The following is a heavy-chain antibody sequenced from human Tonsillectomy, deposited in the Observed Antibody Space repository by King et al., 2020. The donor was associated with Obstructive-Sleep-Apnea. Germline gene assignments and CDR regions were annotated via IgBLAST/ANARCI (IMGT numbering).Heavy chain of an antibody. CDR3: ARVRLAYGDFADF. V-gene: IGHV3-72*01. D-gene: IGHD4-17*01. CDR2: IRNKVNSYTT. J-gene: IGHJ4*02. Sequence: VQLVESGGDSVQPGGSLRLSCAASGFSFSDHYMDWVRQAPGKGLEWVGRIRNKVNSYTTEYAASVKGRFTLSRDDSKNLLYLQMNSLKTEDTAVYYCARVRLAYGDFADFWGQGTLVTVSS. CDR1: GFSFSDHY.